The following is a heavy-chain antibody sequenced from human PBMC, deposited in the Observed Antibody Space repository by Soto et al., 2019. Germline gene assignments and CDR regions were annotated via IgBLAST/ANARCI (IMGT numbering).Heavy chain of an antibody. V-gene: IGHV4-31*03. CDR1: GGSISSGGYN. CDR2: IYYSGSP. CDR3: ARCVGEGYFDY. D-gene: IGHD3-10*01. Sequence: QVQLQESGPGLVKPSQTLSLTCTVSGGSISSGGYNWSWIRQHPGKGLEWIGYIYYSGSPYYNPSLKSRVTISVDTTKNQFSPKLSSVTAADTAVYYCARCVGEGYFDYWGQGTLVTVSS. J-gene: IGHJ4*02.